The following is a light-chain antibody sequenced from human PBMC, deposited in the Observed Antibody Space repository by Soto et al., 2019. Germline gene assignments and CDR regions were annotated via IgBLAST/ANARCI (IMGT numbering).Light chain of an antibody. CDR2: RNN. CDR3: AAWDDSLSEV. CDR1: SSNIGSNY. J-gene: IGLJ2*01. V-gene: IGLV1-47*01. Sequence: QAVLTQPPSASGTPGQRVTISCSGSSSNIGSNYVYWYQQLPGTAPKLLIYRNNQRPSGVPDRFSGSKSGTSAFLAISGLRSEDEADYYCAAWDDSLSEVFGGGTKLTVL.